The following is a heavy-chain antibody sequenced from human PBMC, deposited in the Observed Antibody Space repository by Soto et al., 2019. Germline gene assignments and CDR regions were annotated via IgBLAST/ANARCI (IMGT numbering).Heavy chain of an antibody. D-gene: IGHD2-2*01. CDR3: ARWSAVPAADPLRYYYYGMDV. J-gene: IGHJ6*01. Sequence: GGSLRLSCAASGFTFSDYYMSWIRQAPGKGLEWVSYISSSSSYTNYADSVKGRFTISRDNAKNSLYLQMNSLRAEDTAVYYCARWSAVPAADPLRYYYYGMDVWGQGTTVTVSS. CDR2: ISSSSSYT. CDR1: GFTFSDYY. V-gene: IGHV3-11*06.